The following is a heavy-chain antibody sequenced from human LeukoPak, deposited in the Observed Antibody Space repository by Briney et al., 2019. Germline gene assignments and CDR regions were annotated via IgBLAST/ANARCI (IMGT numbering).Heavy chain of an antibody. CDR2: INPNITTT. J-gene: IGHJ5*01. CDR3: ARGGTICSGSDCYLNWLDS. Sequence: GASVKVSCKASGYSSSGHYIHWVRQAPGQGLEWMGWINPNITTTNFAQKFQGRVTMTRDTSISTAYMDLTWLTSDDTAVYYCARGGTICSGSDCYLNWLDSWGQGTLVTVSS. CDR1: GYSSSGHY. V-gene: IGHV1-2*02. D-gene: IGHD2-21*02.